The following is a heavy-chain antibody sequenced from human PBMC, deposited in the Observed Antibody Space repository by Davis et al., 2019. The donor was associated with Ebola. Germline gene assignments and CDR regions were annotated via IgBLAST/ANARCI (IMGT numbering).Heavy chain of an antibody. Sequence: GESLKISCAASGFTFSSYWMHWVRQAPGKGLVWVSRINSDGSSTSYADSVKGRFAISRDNSRNTVYLHMNSLRAEDTAVYYCARDGGYSGYDFEDYWGQGTLVTVSS. CDR1: GFTFSSYW. V-gene: IGHV3-74*01. CDR3: ARDGGYSGYDFEDY. J-gene: IGHJ4*02. D-gene: IGHD5-12*01. CDR2: INSDGSST.